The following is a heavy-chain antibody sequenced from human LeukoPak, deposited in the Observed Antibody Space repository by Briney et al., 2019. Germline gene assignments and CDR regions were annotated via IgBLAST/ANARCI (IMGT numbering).Heavy chain of an antibody. D-gene: IGHD3-22*01. V-gene: IGHV3-48*03. CDR1: GFTFNNHE. J-gene: IGHJ3*02. CDR3: ARALYDSSDSDAFDI. CDR2: ISSTSGTK. Sequence: GGSLRLSCAASGFTFNNHEMNWVRQAPGKGLEWVSYISSTSGTKDYADSVKGRFTISRDSAKNSLYLQMNSLRAEDTAVYYCARALYDSSDSDAFDIWGQGTMVTVSS.